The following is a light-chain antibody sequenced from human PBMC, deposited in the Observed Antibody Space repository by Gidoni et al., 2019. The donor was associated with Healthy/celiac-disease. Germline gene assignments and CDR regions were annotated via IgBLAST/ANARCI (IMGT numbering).Light chain of an antibody. V-gene: IGKV1-39*01. CDR2: AAS. CDR1: QSISSY. J-gene: IGKJ2*01. Sequence: DIQTTQSPSSLSASVGDRVTINCRASQSISSYLNWYQQKPGKAPKLLIYAASSLQSGVPSRFSGSGSGTDFTLTISSLQPEDFATYYCQQSYSTPYTFXQXTKLEIK. CDR3: QQSYSTPYT.